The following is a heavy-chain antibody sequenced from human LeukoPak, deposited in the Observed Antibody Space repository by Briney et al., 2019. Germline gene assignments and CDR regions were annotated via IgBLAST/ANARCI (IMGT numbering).Heavy chain of an antibody. J-gene: IGHJ4*02. CDR3: ARDRSPELGEHGLDY. Sequence: GGSLRLSCAASGFTVSSYCMSWVRQAPGKGLEWVSLIRTDGATYYADSARDRFTISRDSSSNILYLQMSSLRAEDTAVYYCARDRSPELGEHGLDYWGQGTLVTVSS. CDR1: GFTVSSYC. CDR2: IRTDGAT. V-gene: IGHV3-66*01. D-gene: IGHD1-26*01.